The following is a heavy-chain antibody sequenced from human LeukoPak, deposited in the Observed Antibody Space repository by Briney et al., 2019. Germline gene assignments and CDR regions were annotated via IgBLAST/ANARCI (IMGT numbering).Heavy chain of an antibody. J-gene: IGHJ4*02. V-gene: IGHV3-23*01. D-gene: IGHD3-9*01. CDR1: GFTFSTFA. CDR3: AKDEAYYDILTGYYTSFDY. CDR2: IFPSGGEI. Sequence: GGSLRLSCAASGFTFSTFAMIWVRQPPGKGLEWVSSIFPSGGEIHYADSVRGRFTISRDNSKSTLSLQMNSLRAEDTAVYYCAKDEAYYDILTGYYTSFDYWGQGTLVTVSS.